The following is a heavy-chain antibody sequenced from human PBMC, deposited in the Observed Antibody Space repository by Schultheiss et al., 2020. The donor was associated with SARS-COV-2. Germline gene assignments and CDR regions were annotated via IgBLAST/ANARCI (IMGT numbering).Heavy chain of an antibody. V-gene: IGHV3-48*03. Sequence: GGSLRLSCAASGFTFSSYEMNWVRQAPGTGLEWVAYIGSNGSPIYYADSVKGRFTISSDNAKNSLYLEMNSLRADDSAVYYCARDFWTFFDWGQGTLVTVSS. J-gene: IGHJ4*02. CDR1: GFTFSSYE. D-gene: IGHD3/OR15-3a*01. CDR2: IGSNGSPI. CDR3: ARDFWTFFD.